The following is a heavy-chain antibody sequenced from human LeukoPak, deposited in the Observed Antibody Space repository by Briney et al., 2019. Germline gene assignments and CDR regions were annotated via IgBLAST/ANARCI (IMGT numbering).Heavy chain of an antibody. V-gene: IGHV4-31*03. D-gene: IGHD3-10*01. CDR1: GGSISSGGYY. J-gene: IGHJ6*02. CDR3: ARDKVLLWFGELSHYYYYGMDV. Sequence: PSETLSLTCTVSGGSISSGGYYWSWIRQHPGKGLEWIGYIYYSGSTYYNPSLKSRVTISVDTSKNQFSLKLSSVTAADTAVYYYARDKVLLWFGELSHYYYYGMDVWGQGTTVTVSS. CDR2: IYYSGST.